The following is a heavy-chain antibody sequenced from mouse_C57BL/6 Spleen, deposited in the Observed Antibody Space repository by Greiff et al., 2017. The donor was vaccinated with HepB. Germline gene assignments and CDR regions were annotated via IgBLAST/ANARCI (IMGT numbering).Heavy chain of an antibody. V-gene: IGHV1-15*01. CDR2: IDPETGGT. Sequence: QVQLKEFGAELVRPGASVTLSCKASGYTFPDYEMHWVKQTPVHGLAWIGAIDPETGGTAYNQKFKCKAILTADKSSSTAYMELRSLTSEDSAVYYCTRAYYSNYPYAMDYWGQGTSVTVSS. D-gene: IGHD2-5*01. CDR1: GYTFPDYE. J-gene: IGHJ4*01. CDR3: TRAYYSNYPYAMDY.